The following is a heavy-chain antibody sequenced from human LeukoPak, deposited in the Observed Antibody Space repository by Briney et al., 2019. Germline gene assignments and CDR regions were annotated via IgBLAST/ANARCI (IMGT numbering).Heavy chain of an antibody. CDR2: IYYSGST. CDR1: GGSISSYY. CDR3: ARFRSGSYGDY. J-gene: IGHJ4*02. Sequence: PSETLSLTCTVSGGSISSYYWSWIRQPPGKGLEWIGYIYYSGSTNYNPSLKSRVTISVDTSKNQFSLKLSSVTAADTVVYYCARFRSGSYGDYWGQGTLVTVSS. V-gene: IGHV4-59*08. D-gene: IGHD1-26*01.